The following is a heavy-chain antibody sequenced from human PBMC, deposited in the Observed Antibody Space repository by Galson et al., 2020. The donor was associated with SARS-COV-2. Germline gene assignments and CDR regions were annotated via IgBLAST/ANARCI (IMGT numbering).Heavy chain of an antibody. J-gene: IGHJ4*02. CDR1: GFTFSNYA. Sequence: GGSLRLSCAASGFTFSNYAMRWVRQAPRKGLEWVSTLSGSGSTTYYAGSVKGRFTISRDNSKNTLYLQMNSLRAEDTAVYYCASRTRDSSGFDFWGQGTLVTVSS. CDR2: LSGSGSTT. CDR3: ASRTRDSSGFDF. V-gene: IGHV3-23*01. D-gene: IGHD3-22*01.